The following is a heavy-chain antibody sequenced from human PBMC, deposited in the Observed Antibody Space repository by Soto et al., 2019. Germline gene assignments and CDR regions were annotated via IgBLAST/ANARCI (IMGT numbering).Heavy chain of an antibody. Sequence: PSETLSLTYAVYGGSFSGYYWSWIRQPPGKGLEWIGEINHSGSTNYNPSLKSRVTISVDTSKNQFSLKLSSVTAADTAVYYCARGILRCSSTSCYGYYYYYGMDVWGQGTTVTVSS. CDR3: ARGILRCSSTSCYGYYYYYGMDV. CDR1: GGSFSGYY. J-gene: IGHJ6*02. D-gene: IGHD2-2*01. V-gene: IGHV4-34*01. CDR2: INHSGST.